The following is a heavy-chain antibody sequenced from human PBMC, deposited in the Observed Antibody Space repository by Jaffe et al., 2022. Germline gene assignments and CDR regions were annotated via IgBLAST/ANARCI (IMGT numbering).Heavy chain of an antibody. D-gene: IGHD5-18*01. CDR2: VYHGGSP. CDR1: GYSITMGYH. Sequence: QVRLQESGPGLVKPSETLSLTCAVSGYSITMGYHWGWIRQSPGKGLEWIGTVYHGGSPSYNPSLTSRVTISVDTSKNHFSLKLTSVTAADTAVYFCARVPVTSMGRWAFDVWGQGTMVTVSS. V-gene: IGHV4-38-2*01. J-gene: IGHJ3*01. CDR3: ARVPVTSMGRWAFDV.